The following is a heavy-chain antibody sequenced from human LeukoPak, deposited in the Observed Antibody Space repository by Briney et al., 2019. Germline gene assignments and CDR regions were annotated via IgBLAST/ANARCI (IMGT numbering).Heavy chain of an antibody. CDR1: GFTFSIFA. CDR2: VSASGATP. CDR3: AKKLTVAGTFDY. Sequence: GGSLRLSCAASGFTFSIFAMSWVRQAPGKGLEWVSAVSASGATPYYADSVKGRFTISRDNSKNTLFLQINSLRAEDTAVYYCAKKLTVAGTFDYWGQGALVTVSS. J-gene: IGHJ4*02. D-gene: IGHD6-19*01. V-gene: IGHV3-23*01.